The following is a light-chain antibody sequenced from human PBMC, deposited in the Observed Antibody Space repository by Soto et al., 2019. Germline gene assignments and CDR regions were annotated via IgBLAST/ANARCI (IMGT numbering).Light chain of an antibody. CDR1: QSVSTK. CDR3: QQYNNWPYT. CDR2: GAS. V-gene: IGKV3D-15*01. Sequence: TVMTQSPATLSVSPGERATLSCRASQSVSTKLAWYQQKPGQAPRLLIYGASTRATGIPARFSGSGSGTEFTLTISSLQSEDFAVYYCQQYNNWPYTFGPGTRVDIK. J-gene: IGKJ3*01.